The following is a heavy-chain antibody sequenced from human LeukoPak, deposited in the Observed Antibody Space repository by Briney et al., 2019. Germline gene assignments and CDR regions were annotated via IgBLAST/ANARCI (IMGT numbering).Heavy chain of an antibody. CDR1: GGSISSYY. V-gene: IGHV4-59*01. Sequence: SETLSLTCTVSGGSISSYYWSWIRQPPGKGLEWIGYIYYSGSTNYNPSLKGRVAISVDTSKNQFSLKLSSVTAADTAVYYCARARGYSGYDAGDLWGQGTLVTVSS. CDR3: ARARGYSGYDAGDL. CDR2: IYYSGST. D-gene: IGHD5-12*01. J-gene: IGHJ5*02.